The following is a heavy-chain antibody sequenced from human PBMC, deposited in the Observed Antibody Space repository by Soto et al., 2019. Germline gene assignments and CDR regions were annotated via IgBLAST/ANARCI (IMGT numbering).Heavy chain of an antibody. Sequence: PGESLKISCKGSGYSFTNYWIGWVRQMPGKGLEWMGIIYPGDSDTRYSPSFQGQVTISADKSISTAYLQWSSLKASDTAMYYCARDKVSTLISFDYWGQGTPVTVSS. CDR2: IYPGDSDT. V-gene: IGHV5-51*01. J-gene: IGHJ4*02. D-gene: IGHD5-12*01. CDR3: ARDKVSTLISFDY. CDR1: GYSFTNYW.